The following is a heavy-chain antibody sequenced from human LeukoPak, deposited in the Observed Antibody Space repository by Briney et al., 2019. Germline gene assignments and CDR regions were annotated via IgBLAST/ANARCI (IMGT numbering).Heavy chain of an antibody. CDR1: GGSISSDY. Sequence: SETLSLTCTVSGGSISSDYWSWIRQPAGTGLKEIGRIYTSGSTNYNPSLKSRVTMSVDTSKNQFSLKLSSVTAADTAVYYCARRAGAYSHPYDYWGQGTLVTVSS. J-gene: IGHJ4*02. V-gene: IGHV4-4*07. CDR2: IYTSGST. CDR3: ARRAGAYSHPYDY. D-gene: IGHD4/OR15-4a*01.